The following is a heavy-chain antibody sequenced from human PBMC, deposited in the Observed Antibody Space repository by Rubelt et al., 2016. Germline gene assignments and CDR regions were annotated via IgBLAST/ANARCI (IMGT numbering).Heavy chain of an antibody. CDR3: ARLPNSDYGMDV. J-gene: IGHJ6*02. Sequence: SSYGMHWVRQAPGKGLEWVAVIWYDGSNKYYADSVKGRFTISRDNSKNTLYLQMNSLRAEDTAVYYCARLPNSDYGMDVWGQGTTVTVSS. D-gene: IGHD1-1*01. CDR2: IWYDGSNK. V-gene: IGHV3-33*01. CDR1: SSYG.